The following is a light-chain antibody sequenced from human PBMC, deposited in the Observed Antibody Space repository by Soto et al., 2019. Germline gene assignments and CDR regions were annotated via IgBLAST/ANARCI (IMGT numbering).Light chain of an antibody. V-gene: IGKV1-9*01. CDR2: AAS. CDR1: QVISTS. Sequence: GESVTITFRASQVISTSLAWYQVKPGKAPKLLIYAASTLESGVPSRFSATVSGTEFSLTITSLQPEDFATYYCKQLFDSPITFGQGTRLEIK. J-gene: IGKJ5*01. CDR3: KQLFDSPIT.